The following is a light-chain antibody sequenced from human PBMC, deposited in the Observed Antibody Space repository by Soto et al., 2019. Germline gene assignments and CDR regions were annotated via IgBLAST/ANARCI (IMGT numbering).Light chain of an antibody. CDR1: SSNIGAGYD. J-gene: IGLJ1*01. V-gene: IGLV1-40*01. Sequence: QSVLTQPPSVSGAPGQRVIISCTGSSSNIGAGYDVHWYQQLPGTAPKFLIYGNSNRPSGVPDRFSGSKSGPSASLAITGLQAEDEADYYCQSYDSSLSAYVFGTGTKVTVL. CDR3: QSYDSSLSAYV. CDR2: GNS.